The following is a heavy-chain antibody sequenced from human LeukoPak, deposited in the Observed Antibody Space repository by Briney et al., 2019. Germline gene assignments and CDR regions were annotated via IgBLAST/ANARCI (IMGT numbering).Heavy chain of an antibody. V-gene: IGHV3-7*01. Sequence: GGCLRLSSAASEFTYWMSWVRQAPGKGLEWVANIKQDGSEKYYVDSVKGRFTISRDNAKKSLYLQMNSLRAEDTAVYYCASGFLDDFWSGHFWGQGTLVNVSS. CDR3: ASGFLDDFWSGHF. CDR2: IKQDGSEK. CDR1: EFTYW. D-gene: IGHD3-3*01. J-gene: IGHJ4*02.